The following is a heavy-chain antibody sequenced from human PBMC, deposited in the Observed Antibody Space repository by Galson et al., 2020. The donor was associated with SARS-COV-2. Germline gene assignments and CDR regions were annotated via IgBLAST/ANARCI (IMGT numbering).Heavy chain of an antibody. CDR3: ARERVVPGWFDP. CDR1: GFTFSSYW. Sequence: GESLKISCAASGFTFSSYWMSWVRQAPGKGLEWVANIKQDGSEKYYVDSVKGRFTISRDNAKNSLYLQMNSLRAEDTAVYYCARERVVPGWFDPWGQGTLVTVSS. J-gene: IGHJ5*02. V-gene: IGHV3-7*03. D-gene: IGHD3-22*01. CDR2: IKQDGSEK.